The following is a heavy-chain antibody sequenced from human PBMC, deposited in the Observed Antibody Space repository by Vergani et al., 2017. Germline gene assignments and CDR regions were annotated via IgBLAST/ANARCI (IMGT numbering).Heavy chain of an antibody. CDR1: GDSISSGVYY. Sequence: QVQLQESGPGLVKPSQTLSLTCSVSGDSISSGVYYWNWIRQHPGKGLEWIGYTYSTGSTQYNPSLRRRINISVDTSKNQFSLKLNSVTAADTAMYYCARMGGYDEGDAFRIGYFDSWGPGILVTVSS. CDR3: ARMGGYDEGDAFRIGYFDS. J-gene: IGHJ4*02. D-gene: IGHD3-22*01. CDR2: TYSTGST. V-gene: IGHV4-31*03.